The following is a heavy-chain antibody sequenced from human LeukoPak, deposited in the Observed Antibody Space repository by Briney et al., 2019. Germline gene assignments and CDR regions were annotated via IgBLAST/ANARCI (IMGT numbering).Heavy chain of an antibody. CDR3: ARGGLDTRRGGYFDY. CDR1: GGSIRSYY. D-gene: IGHD5-18*01. Sequence: KPSETLSLTCTVSGGSIRSYYWSWIRQPPGKGLEWIGEISHSGTTYYNPSLKSRVTVSVDTSKSQFSLRLSSVTAADTAVYYCARGGLDTRRGGYFDYWGQGILVTVSS. V-gene: IGHV4-34*01. CDR2: ISHSGTT. J-gene: IGHJ4*02.